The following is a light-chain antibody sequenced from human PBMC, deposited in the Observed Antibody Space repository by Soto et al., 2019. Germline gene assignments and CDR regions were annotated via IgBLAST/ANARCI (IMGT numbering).Light chain of an antibody. J-gene: IGKJ1*01. CDR1: QSVGRY. CDR2: DAS. Sequence: EIVLTQSPAILSLSPGERATLSCRASQSVGRYLVWYQQKPGQAPSLLIYDASNRATGVPARFSGSGSGTDFTLTIMSLESEDFAFYYCKHRKNRSWTLGKGTRVETK. CDR3: KHRKNRSWT. V-gene: IGKV3-11*01.